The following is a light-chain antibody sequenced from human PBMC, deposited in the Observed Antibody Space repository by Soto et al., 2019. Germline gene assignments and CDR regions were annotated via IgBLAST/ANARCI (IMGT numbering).Light chain of an antibody. Sequence: DIVMTQSPLSLPVTSGEPDSISCRSSQSLLHGNGYNYLEWYLQKPGQSPQLLIYLGSNRASGVPDRFSGSGSGTDFTLKISRVEAEDVGIYYCMQALQTPYTFGQGTKVEVK. J-gene: IGKJ2*01. CDR3: MQALQTPYT. CDR1: QSLLHGNGYNY. V-gene: IGKV2-28*01. CDR2: LGS.